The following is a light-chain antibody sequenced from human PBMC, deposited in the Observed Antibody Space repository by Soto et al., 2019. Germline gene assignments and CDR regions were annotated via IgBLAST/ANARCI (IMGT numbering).Light chain of an antibody. J-gene: IGKJ1*01. CDR1: QSISSY. CDR2: DVS. CDR3: QHYKMYSPWT. Sequence: DIQMTQSPSSLSACVGDRVTITCRASQSISSYLNWYQQKPGKAPKLLIYDVSSLQSGVPSRFSGSGSGTEFTLTISSLQPDDFATYYCQHYKMYSPWTFGQGTKVDIK. V-gene: IGKV1-5*01.